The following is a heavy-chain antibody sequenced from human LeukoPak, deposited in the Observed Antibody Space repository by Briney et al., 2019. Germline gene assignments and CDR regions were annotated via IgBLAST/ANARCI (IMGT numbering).Heavy chain of an antibody. J-gene: IGHJ3*02. D-gene: IGHD5-12*01. CDR3: ATYSGYALHDAFDI. V-gene: IGHV1-24*01. CDR2: FDPEDGET. Sequence: ASVKVSCKVSRYTLTELSMHWVRQAPGKGLEWMGGFDPEDGETIYAQKFQGRVTMTEDTSTDTAYMELSSLRSEYTAVYYCATYSGYALHDAFDIWGQGTMVTVSS. CDR1: RYTLTELS.